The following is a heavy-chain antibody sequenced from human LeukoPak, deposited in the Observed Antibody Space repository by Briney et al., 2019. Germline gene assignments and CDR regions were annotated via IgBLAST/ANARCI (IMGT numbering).Heavy chain of an antibody. J-gene: IGHJ5*02. Sequence: GGSLRLSCAASGFTFSGHWMHWVRQVPGKGLVWVSRSKSDGSSTSYADSVKGRFTISRDNSKNTLYLQMNSLRAEDTAMYYCVRGSPLGATTNWLDPWGQGTLVTVSS. CDR1: GFTFSGHW. CDR2: SKSDGSST. D-gene: IGHD1-26*01. CDR3: VRGSPLGATTNWLDP. V-gene: IGHV3-74*01.